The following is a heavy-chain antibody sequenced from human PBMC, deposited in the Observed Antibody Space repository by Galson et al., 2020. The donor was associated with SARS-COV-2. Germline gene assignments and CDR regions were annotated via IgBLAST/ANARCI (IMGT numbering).Heavy chain of an antibody. D-gene: IGHD4-17*01. CDR2: ISYDGTTE. CDR1: GFTFSSYA. Sequence: GESLKISCAASGFTFSSYAMHWVRQAPGKGLEWVAIISYDGTTEYNADSVKGRFTISRDNSKNTVYLQMHSLRGDDTAVYYCAKEGPTVTTSEIDYWGQGTPVTVSS. J-gene: IGHJ4*02. V-gene: IGHV3-30*04. CDR3: AKEGPTVTTSEIDY.